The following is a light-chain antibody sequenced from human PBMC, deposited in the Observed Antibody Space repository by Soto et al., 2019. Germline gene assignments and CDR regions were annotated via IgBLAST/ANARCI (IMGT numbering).Light chain of an antibody. CDR2: DVT. CDR3: TSYTSSSTLWV. Sequence: QSALTQPASVSGSPGQSITISCTGTSSDVGGYNSVSWYQQHPGTAPKLMIYDVTNRPSGVSNRFSGSKSGNTASLTISGLQAEDEADYYCTSYTSSSTLWVFGVGTKLTVL. V-gene: IGLV2-14*01. J-gene: IGLJ3*02. CDR1: SSDVGGYNS.